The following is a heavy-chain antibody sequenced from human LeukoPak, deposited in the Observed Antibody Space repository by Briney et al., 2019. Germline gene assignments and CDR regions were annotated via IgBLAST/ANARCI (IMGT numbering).Heavy chain of an antibody. Sequence: ASVKVSCKASGGTVSSYVISWVRQAPGQGLEWLGRIITIFGTANYAQKLQGRVTITADKSTSTAYMELSSLRSEDTAVYYCARDRFGGEQNWGQGTLVTVSS. J-gene: IGHJ4*02. CDR2: IITIFGTA. V-gene: IGHV1-69*06. D-gene: IGHD3-16*01. CDR3: ARDRFGGEQN. CDR1: GGTVSSYV.